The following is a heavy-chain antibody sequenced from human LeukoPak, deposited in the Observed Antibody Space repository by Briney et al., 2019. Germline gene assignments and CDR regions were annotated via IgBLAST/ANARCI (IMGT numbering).Heavy chain of an antibody. J-gene: IGHJ3*02. V-gene: IGHV3-30*02. CDR1: GFTFSSYG. CDR3: AKGSPRLGYCSSTSCYAFDI. CDR2: IRYDGSNK. Sequence: GGSLRLSCAASGFTFSSYGMHWVRQAPGKGLEWVAFIRYDGSNKYYADSVKGRFTISRDNSKNTLYLQMNSLRAEDTAVYYCAKGSPRLGYCSSTSCYAFDIWGQGTMVTVSS. D-gene: IGHD2-2*01.